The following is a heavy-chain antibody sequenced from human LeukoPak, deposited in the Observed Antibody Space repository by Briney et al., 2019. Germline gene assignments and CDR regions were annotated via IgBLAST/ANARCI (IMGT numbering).Heavy chain of an antibody. CDR2: ISSSSSTI. Sequence: GGSLRLSCAASGFTFSSYSMNWARQAPGKGLEWVSYISSSSSTIYYADSVKGRFTISRDNAKNSLYLQMNSLRDEDTAVYYCARVPYSSSHTYYYYMDVWGKGTTVTVSS. CDR3: ARVPYSSSHTYYYYMDV. CDR1: GFTFSSYS. D-gene: IGHD6-6*01. J-gene: IGHJ6*03. V-gene: IGHV3-48*02.